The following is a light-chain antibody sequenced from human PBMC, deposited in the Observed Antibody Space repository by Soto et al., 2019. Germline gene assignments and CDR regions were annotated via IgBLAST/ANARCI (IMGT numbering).Light chain of an antibody. J-gene: IGLJ1*01. Sequence: QSALTQPPSASGSPGQSVTISCTGTSSDVGGCKFVSWYQQRPGKAPKLMIYEVNKRPSGVPDPFSGSKSGNTASLTVSGLRPEDEADYHCSSCGGSNNPYVFGTGTKLTVL. CDR3: SSCGGSNNPYV. V-gene: IGLV2-8*01. CDR2: EVN. CDR1: SSDVGGCKF.